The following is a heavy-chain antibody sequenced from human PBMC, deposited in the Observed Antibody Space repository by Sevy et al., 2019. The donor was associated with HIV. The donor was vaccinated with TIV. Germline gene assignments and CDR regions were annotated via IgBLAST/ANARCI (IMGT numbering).Heavy chain of an antibody. CDR3: VHRSGYCSGGTCRYGDAFDI. V-gene: IGHV2-5*01. CDR1: GFSFDTSGVG. Sequence: SGPTLVKPTQTLTLTCTFSGFSFDTSGVGVAWIRQPPGKALEWLALIYWNDDDRYSPSLKSRLTITKDTSKNQVVLTMTNMDPVDTATYFCVHRSGYCSGGTCRYGDAFDIWGQGTMVTVSS. CDR2: IYWNDDD. D-gene: IGHD2-15*01. J-gene: IGHJ3*02.